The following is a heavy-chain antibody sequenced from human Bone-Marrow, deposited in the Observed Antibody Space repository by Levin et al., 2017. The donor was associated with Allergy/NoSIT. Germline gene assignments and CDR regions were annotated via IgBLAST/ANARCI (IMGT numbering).Heavy chain of an antibody. CDR3: ARDVDTDSIPRQAFDL. CDR1: GVSISNAGHY. V-gene: IGHV4-31*03. D-gene: IGHD5-18*01. Sequence: PSETLSLTCTVSGVSISNAGHYWTWIRQRPGKGLEWIGFIFDTENTFYNPSLRGRVSISVDTFRNHFSLKMTSVTAADTAVYYCARDVDTDSIPRQAFDLWGQGTVVIASS. J-gene: IGHJ3*01. CDR2: IFDTENT.